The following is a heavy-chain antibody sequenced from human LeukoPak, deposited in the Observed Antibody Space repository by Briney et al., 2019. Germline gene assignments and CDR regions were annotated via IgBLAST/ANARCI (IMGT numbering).Heavy chain of an antibody. CDR2: IIPIFGTA. V-gene: IGHV1-69*13. Sequence: SVEVSCKASGGTFSSYAISWVRQAPGQGLEWMGGIIPIFGTANYAQKFQGRVTITADESTSTAYMELSSLRSEDTAVFYCASWGTLWSGYYSYSGFAFDIWGQGTMVTVSS. CDR1: GGTFSSYA. J-gene: IGHJ3*02. D-gene: IGHD3-3*01. CDR3: ASWGTLWSGYYSYSGFAFDI.